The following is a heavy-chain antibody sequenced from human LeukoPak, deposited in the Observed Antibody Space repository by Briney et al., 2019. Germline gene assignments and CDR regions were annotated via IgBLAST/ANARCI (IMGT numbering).Heavy chain of an antibody. Sequence: ASVKVSCKASGYTFTSYGISWVRQAPGQGLEWMGWISAYNGNTNYAQKLQGRVTMTTDTSTSTAYMEPRSLRSDDTAVYYCARGCSSTSCYLWWFDPWGQGTLVTVSS. CDR1: GYTFTSYG. V-gene: IGHV1-18*01. CDR3: ARGCSSTSCYLWWFDP. D-gene: IGHD2-2*01. CDR2: ISAYNGNT. J-gene: IGHJ5*02.